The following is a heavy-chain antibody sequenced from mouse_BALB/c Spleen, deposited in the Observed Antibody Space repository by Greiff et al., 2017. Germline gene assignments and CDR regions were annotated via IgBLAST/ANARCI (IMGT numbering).Heavy chain of an antibody. CDR2: INPNNGGT. CDR1: GYTFTDYN. V-gene: IGHV1-18*01. CDR3: ARGEFAY. Sequence: EVHLVESGPELVKPGASVKIPCTASGYTFTDYNMYWVKQSPGKSLEWIGDINPNNGGTYYNQKFKGKATLTVDKSSSTAYMELRSLTSEDTAVYYCARGEFAYWGQGTLVTVSA. J-gene: IGHJ3*01.